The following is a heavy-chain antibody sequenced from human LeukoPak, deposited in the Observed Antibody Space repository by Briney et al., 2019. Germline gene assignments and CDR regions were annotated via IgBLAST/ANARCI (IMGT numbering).Heavy chain of an antibody. V-gene: IGHV4-34*01. CDR1: GGSFSGNY. Sequence: SETLSLTCAVYGGSFSGNYWSWIRQPPGKGLEWIGEINHSGSTNYNPSLKSRVTISVDTSKNQFSLKLSSVTAADTAVYYCATNDYGVLGYFDYWGQGTLVTVSS. CDR2: INHSGST. CDR3: ATNDYGVLGYFDY. J-gene: IGHJ4*02. D-gene: IGHD4-17*01.